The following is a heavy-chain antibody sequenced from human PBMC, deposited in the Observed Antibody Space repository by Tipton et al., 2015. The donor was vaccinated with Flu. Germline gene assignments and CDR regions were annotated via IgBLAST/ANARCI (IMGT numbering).Heavy chain of an antibody. J-gene: IGHJ4*02. V-gene: IGHV4-59*12. D-gene: IGHD5-18*01. CDR1: GGSISSYY. CDR2: IYYSGST. Sequence: LRLSCTVSGGSISSYYWSWIRQPPGKGLEWIGYIYYSGSTNYNPSLKSRVTISVDTSKNQFSLKLSSVTAADTAVYYCARAGYSYGRKTFDYWGQGTPVTVSS. CDR3: ARAGYSYGRKTFDY.